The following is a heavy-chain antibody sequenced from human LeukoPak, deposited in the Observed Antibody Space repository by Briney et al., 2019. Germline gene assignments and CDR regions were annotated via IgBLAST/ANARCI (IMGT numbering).Heavy chain of an antibody. D-gene: IGHD2-2*01. Sequence: ASVKVSCKASGYTFTGYYMHWVRQAPGQGLEWMGWINLNSGGTNYAQKFQGRVTMTRDTSISTAYMELSRLRSDDTAVYYCAREMYCSSTSCYAYFDYWGQGTLVTVSS. CDR3: AREMYCSSTSCYAYFDY. CDR2: INLNSGGT. CDR1: GYTFTGYY. J-gene: IGHJ4*02. V-gene: IGHV1-2*02.